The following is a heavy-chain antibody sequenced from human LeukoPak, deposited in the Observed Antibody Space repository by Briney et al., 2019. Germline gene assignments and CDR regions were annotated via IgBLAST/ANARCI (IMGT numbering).Heavy chain of an antibody. CDR1: GGTFSSYA. CDR3: ARGIQPYPTDAFDI. Sequence: GASVKVSCKASGGTFSSYAISWVRQAPGQGLEWMGRIIPILGIANYAQKFQGRVTITADKSTSTAYMELSSLRSEDTAVYYCARGIQPYPTDAFDIWGQGTMVTVSS. D-gene: IGHD5-18*01. V-gene: IGHV1-69*04. CDR2: IIPILGIA. J-gene: IGHJ3*02.